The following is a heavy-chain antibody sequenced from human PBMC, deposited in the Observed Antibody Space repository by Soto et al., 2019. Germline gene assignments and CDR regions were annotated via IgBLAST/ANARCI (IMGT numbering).Heavy chain of an antibody. CDR1: GFTFSSHG. CDR2: ISYDGSNK. J-gene: IGHJ4*02. V-gene: IGHV3-30*03. CDR3: TTAPHYVQPQFDY. D-gene: IGHD4-17*01. Sequence: PGGSLRLSCAASGFTFSSHGMHWVRQAPGKGLEWVAVISYDGSNKYYADSVKGRFTISRDNSKNTLYLQMNSLRAEDTAVYYCTTAPHYVQPQFDYWGQGTLVTVSS.